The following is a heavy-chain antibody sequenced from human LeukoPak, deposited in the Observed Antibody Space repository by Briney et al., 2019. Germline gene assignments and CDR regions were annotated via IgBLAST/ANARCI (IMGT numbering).Heavy chain of an antibody. J-gene: IGHJ2*01. CDR1: GGSFSGYY. CDR2: INHSGST. V-gene: IGHV4-34*01. Sequence: PSETLSLACAVYGGSFSGYYWSWIRQPPGKGLEWIGEINHSGSTNYNPSLKSRVTISVDTSKNQFSLRLSSVTAADTAVYYCARVLEGSSGQHWYFDLWGRGTLVTVSS. CDR3: ARVLEGSSGQHWYFDL. D-gene: IGHD6-19*01.